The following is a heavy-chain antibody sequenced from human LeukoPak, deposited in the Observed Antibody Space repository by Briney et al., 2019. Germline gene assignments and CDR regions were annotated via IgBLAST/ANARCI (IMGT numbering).Heavy chain of an antibody. D-gene: IGHD3-3*01. CDR3: ANRDPRENTYYDFWSGPYGD. Sequence: GGSLRLSCAASGFTFSSYAMSWVRQAPGKGLEWVSAISGSGGSTYYADSVKGRFTISRDNSKNTLYLQMNSLRAEDTAVYYCANRDPRENTYYDFWSGPYGDWGQGTLVTVSS. CDR1: GFTFSSYA. V-gene: IGHV3-23*01. J-gene: IGHJ4*02. CDR2: ISGSGGST.